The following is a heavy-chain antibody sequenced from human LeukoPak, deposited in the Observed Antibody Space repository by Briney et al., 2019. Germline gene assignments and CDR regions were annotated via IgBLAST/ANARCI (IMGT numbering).Heavy chain of an antibody. J-gene: IGHJ6*03. Sequence: ASVKVSCKASGYTFTSYDINWVRQATGQGLEWMGWMNPNSGNTGYAQKFQGRVTMTRNTPISTAYMELSSLRSEDTAVYYCARAPDYDFWSGYYLTGPMDVWGKGTTVTVSS. CDR2: MNPNSGNT. CDR3: ARAPDYDFWSGYYLTGPMDV. D-gene: IGHD3-3*01. CDR1: GYTFTSYD. V-gene: IGHV1-8*01.